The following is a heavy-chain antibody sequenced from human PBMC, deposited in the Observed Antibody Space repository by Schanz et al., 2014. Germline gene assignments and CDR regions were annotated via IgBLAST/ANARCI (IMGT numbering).Heavy chain of an antibody. J-gene: IGHJ4*02. V-gene: IGHV3-66*01. Sequence: VQLVESGGGLVKPGGSLRLSCAASGFRFRDYYMSWIRQAPGKGLEWVSFIYGGSTYYTDSVKGRFTISRDNSKNTLYLQMNSLRAEDTAVYYCARTTNPFNFDSWPYLDYWGQGTLVTVSS. CDR3: ARTTNPFNFDSWPYLDY. CDR2: IYGGST. D-gene: IGHD3-9*01. CDR1: GFRFRDYY.